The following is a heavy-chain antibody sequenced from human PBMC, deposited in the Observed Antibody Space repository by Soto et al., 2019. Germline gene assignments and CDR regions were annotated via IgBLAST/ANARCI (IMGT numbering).Heavy chain of an antibody. CDR3: ARLAEYCNGIKCYSNFDL. V-gene: IGHV1-8*01. J-gene: IGHJ4*01. CDR1: GYNFTNFD. Sequence: ASVKVSCKTSGYNFTNFDINWVRQAPGRGLVWMGWMNPSSGETGSAQNFQGRVTMTRDISTRTFFMQLTSLRSEDTAIYYCARLAEYCNGIKCYSNFDLWGRGTQVTVSS. CDR2: MNPSSGET. D-gene: IGHD2-15*01.